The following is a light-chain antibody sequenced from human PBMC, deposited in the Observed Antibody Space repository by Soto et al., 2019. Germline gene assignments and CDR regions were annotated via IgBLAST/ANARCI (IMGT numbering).Light chain of an antibody. Sequence: DLQMTQFPSSLSASVGDRVTITCRASQDIRTFLAWYQQRPGKVPKLLIYAASTLHSGVPSRFSGSGSGTEFTLIISSLQPEDVATYYCQKYNIAPWTFGHGTRVEI. V-gene: IGKV1-27*01. CDR1: QDIRTF. CDR2: AAS. CDR3: QKYNIAPWT. J-gene: IGKJ1*01.